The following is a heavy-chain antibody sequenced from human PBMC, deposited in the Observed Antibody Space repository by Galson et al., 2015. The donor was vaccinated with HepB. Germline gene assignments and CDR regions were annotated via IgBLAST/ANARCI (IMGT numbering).Heavy chain of an antibody. Sequence: SVKVSCKAYGYTFTSYGISWVRQAPGQRLQWMGWISSYNGHTNYPQHLQGRVTMATDTSTSTAYMDLRGLRSDDTAVDYCARVYNSGWYGHFDYWGQGTLVTVSS. D-gene: IGHD6-19*01. J-gene: IGHJ4*02. CDR3: ARVYNSGWYGHFDY. V-gene: IGHV1-18*01. CDR2: ISSYNGHT. CDR1: GYTFTSYG.